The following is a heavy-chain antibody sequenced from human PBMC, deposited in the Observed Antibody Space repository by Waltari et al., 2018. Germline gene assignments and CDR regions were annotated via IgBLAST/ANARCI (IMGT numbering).Heavy chain of an antibody. V-gene: IGHV3-23*01. Sequence: DVQLLESGGGLAQPGRSLILSCTAAGFPFSNYTLTWVRQAPGKGLEWVSGISGSGISRYYADSVKGRFSISRDKSKNTMYMQMNSLRVEDTAVYYCAKSSGYSYGLRLDYWGQGILVTVSS. CDR3: AKSSGYSYGLRLDY. CDR1: GFPFSNYT. CDR2: ISGSGISR. D-gene: IGHD5-18*01. J-gene: IGHJ4*02.